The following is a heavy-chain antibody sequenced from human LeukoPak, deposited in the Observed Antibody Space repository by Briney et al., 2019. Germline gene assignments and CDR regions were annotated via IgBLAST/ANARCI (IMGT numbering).Heavy chain of an antibody. J-gene: IGHJ4*02. CDR2: ISDNSGAI. V-gene: IGHV3-21*01. Sequence: GGSPRLSCAASGFTFSDYGMIWVRQAPGKGLAWVSSISDNSGAIHYAESVKGRFTISRDNAKNSLYLQMNGLRAEDTAIYYCARTTYYDLPTPDYWGQGTLVTVSS. CDR3: ARTTYYDLPTPDY. D-gene: IGHD3-3*01. CDR1: GFTFSDYG.